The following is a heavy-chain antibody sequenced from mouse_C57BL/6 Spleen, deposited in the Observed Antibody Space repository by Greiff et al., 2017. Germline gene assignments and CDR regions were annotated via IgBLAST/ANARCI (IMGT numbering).Heavy chain of an antibody. J-gene: IGHJ1*03. CDR1: GFTFSSYG. Sequence: EVKLVESGGDLVKPGGSLKLSCAASGFTFSSYGMSWVRQTPDKRLEWVATISSGGSYTYYPDSVKGRFTISRDNAKNTLYLQMSSLKSEATAMYYCARYDYDAPDWYFDVWGTGTTVTVSS. V-gene: IGHV5-6*01. CDR3: ARYDYDAPDWYFDV. D-gene: IGHD2-4*01. CDR2: ISSGGSYT.